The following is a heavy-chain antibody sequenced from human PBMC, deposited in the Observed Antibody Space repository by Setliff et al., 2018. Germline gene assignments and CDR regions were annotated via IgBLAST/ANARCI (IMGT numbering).Heavy chain of an antibody. J-gene: IGHJ6*02. CDR2: ISGNSGKV. CDR3: ARDGVFYAMDF. D-gene: IGHD3-10*01. V-gene: IGHV3-9*02. Sequence: PGGSLRLSCAASGFTSNEHAMHWVRQAPGKGLEWVSSISGNSGKVGYADSVKDRFTISRDNAKSLLYPQMNNLRVEDTALYSCARDGVFYAMDFWGQGTTVTVSS. CDR1: GFTSNEHA.